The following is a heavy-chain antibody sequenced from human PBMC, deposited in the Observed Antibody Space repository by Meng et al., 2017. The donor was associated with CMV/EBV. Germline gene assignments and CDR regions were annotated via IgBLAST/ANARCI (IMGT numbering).Heavy chain of an antibody. CDR1: GFTFSSYS. V-gene: IGHV3-21*01. D-gene: IGHD3-3*01. CDR2: ISSSSSYI. J-gene: IGHJ5*02. Sequence: GESLKISCAASGFTFSSYSMNWVRQAPGKGLEWVSSISSSSSYIYYADSVKGRFTISRDNAKNSLYLQMNNLRAEDTAVYYCARDATYYDFWSGYISWFDPWGQGTLVTVSS. CDR3: ARDATYYDFWSGYISWFDP.